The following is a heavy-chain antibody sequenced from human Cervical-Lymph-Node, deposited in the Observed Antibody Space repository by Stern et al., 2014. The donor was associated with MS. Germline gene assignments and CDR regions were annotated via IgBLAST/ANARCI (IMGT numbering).Heavy chain of an antibody. CDR1: GFSLSTTGMC. CDR2: LDWDGDK. D-gene: IGHD2-21*01. J-gene: IGHJ4*02. CDR3: VRAREGYYFDY. V-gene: IGHV2-70*01. Sequence: QITLKESGPALVKTTQTLTLTCTFSGFSLSTTGMCLSWIRQPPGKALECLALLDWDGDKYYSTALKTRLTISKDTSKNQVVLTMTNMAPLDTATYFCVRAREGYYFDYWGQGIPVTVSS.